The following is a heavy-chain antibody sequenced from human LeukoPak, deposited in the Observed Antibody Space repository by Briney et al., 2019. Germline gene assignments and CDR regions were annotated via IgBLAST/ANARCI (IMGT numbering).Heavy chain of an antibody. Sequence: GGSLRLSCAASGFTFSSYWMSWVRQAPGKGLEWVANIKQDGSEKYYVDSVKGRFTTSRDNAKNSLYLQMNSLRAEDTAVYYCARGYGIAARLYYFDYWGQGTLVTVSS. J-gene: IGHJ4*02. CDR1: GFTFSSYW. CDR2: IKQDGSEK. CDR3: ARGYGIAARLYYFDY. V-gene: IGHV3-7*01. D-gene: IGHD6-6*01.